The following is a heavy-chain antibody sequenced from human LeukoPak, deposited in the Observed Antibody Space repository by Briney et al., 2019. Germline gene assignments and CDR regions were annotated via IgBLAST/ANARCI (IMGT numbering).Heavy chain of an antibody. CDR1: GFTVSSNY. CDR2: SYRGIST. D-gene: IGHD3-22*01. CDR3: ARYYDSSGYTQGAFDI. J-gene: IGHJ3*02. Sequence: SLRLSCAASGFTVSSNYMSWVRQAPGKGLEWVSSSYRGISTYYSDSVKGRFTTSRDHSKNTVYLQMDSLRPEDTAVYYCARYYDSSGYTQGAFDIWGQGTMVTVS. V-gene: IGHV3-66*02.